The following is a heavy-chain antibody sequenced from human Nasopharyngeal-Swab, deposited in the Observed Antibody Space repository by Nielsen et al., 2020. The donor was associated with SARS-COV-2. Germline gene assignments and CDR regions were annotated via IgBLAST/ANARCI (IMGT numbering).Heavy chain of an antibody. CDR1: GFSFSIYG. Sequence: GESLKISCAASGFSFSIYGMSWVRQAPGKGLEWVSYIGSDYHNVHYADSVKGRFTISRDNAKNSLFLQMNSLRAEDTAVYYCARESSNYYGSGSPFETWGQGTLVTVSS. J-gene: IGHJ5*02. V-gene: IGHV3-21*05. CDR3: ARESSNYYGSGSPFET. CDR2: IGSDYHNV. D-gene: IGHD3-10*01.